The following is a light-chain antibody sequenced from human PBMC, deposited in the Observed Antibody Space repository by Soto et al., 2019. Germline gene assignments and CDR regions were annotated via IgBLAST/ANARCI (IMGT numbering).Light chain of an antibody. Sequence: SYELTQPPSVSVAPGQTASITCGGNNIGGKSVQWYQQKPGQAPVLVVYDDSDRPSGIPERFSGSNSGNTATLTISRVEAGDEADYHCQVWVTGSNHPVCGGGTKLTVL. V-gene: IGLV3-21*02. CDR3: QVWVTGSNHPV. CDR2: DDS. J-gene: IGLJ2*01. CDR1: NIGGKS.